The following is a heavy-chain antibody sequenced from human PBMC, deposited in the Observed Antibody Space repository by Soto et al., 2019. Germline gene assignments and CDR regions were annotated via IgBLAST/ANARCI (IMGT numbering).Heavy chain of an antibody. D-gene: IGHD2-2*01. CDR2: ISAYTDDP. CDR3: ARVIPGAEAWFDP. CDR1: GNTFANFG. J-gene: IGHJ5*02. Sequence: ASVKVSCKASGNTFANFGVTWVRQAPGQGLEWMGWISAYTDDPNYAQKFQGRVTMTIDTSTSTAYLGLRSLTSDDTAVYYCARVIPGAEAWFDPWGQGTLVTVSS. V-gene: IGHV1-18*01.